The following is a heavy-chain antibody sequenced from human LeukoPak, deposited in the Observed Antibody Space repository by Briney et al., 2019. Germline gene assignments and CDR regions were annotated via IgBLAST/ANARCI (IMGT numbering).Heavy chain of an antibody. Sequence: GSLRLSCAAAGFTASSNYISWVRQAPGKGLEWGSAIYSGGSTYYADSVKGRFTISRDNSKNTLYLQLNSLRGEDTAVYFIAKSRSGSANWALQSFDNWGEGTLVTVSS. J-gene: IGHJ4*02. CDR3: AKSRSGSANWALQSFDN. V-gene: IGHV3-53*01. CDR2: IYSGGST. CDR1: GFTASSNY. D-gene: IGHD1-1*01.